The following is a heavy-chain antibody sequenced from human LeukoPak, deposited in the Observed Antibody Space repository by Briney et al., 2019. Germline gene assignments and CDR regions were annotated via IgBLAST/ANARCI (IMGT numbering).Heavy chain of an antibody. CDR2: ITYDGDTT. Sequence: GGSLRLSCAASGFTFSTYLMSWVRQAPGKGLEWVAVITYDGDTTYFEDSVKGRFTISRDTSKSTLYLQMNSLGAEDTAVYYCVKEQGSGSYRTADYWGQGTLVTVSS. CDR3: VKEQGSGSYRTADY. V-gene: IGHV3-30*18. CDR1: GFTFSTYL. D-gene: IGHD3-10*01. J-gene: IGHJ4*02.